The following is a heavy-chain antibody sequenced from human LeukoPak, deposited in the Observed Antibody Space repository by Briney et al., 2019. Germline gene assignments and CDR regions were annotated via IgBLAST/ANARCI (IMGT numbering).Heavy chain of an antibody. D-gene: IGHD3-9*01. J-gene: IGHJ4*02. CDR2: ISSSGSTI. CDR3: ARAPYFDWLLELDY. Sequence: GGSLRLSCAASGFTFSSYEMNWVRQAPGKGRGWVSYISSSGSTIYYADSVKGRFTISRDNAKNSLYLQMNSLRAEDTAVYYCARAPYFDWLLELDYWGQGTLVTVSS. V-gene: IGHV3-48*03. CDR1: GFTFSSYE.